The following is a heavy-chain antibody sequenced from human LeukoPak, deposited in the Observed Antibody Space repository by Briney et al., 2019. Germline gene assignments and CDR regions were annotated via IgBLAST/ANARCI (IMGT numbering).Heavy chain of an antibody. CDR3: AREGRSGSGSIPRDAFDI. Sequence: SETLSLTCTVSGGSISSSSYYWGWIRQPPGKGLEWIGSIYYSGSTNYNPSLKSRVTISVDTSKNQFSLKLSSVTAADTAVYYCAREGRSGSGSIPRDAFDIWGQGTMVTVSS. D-gene: IGHD3-10*01. CDR2: IYYSGST. J-gene: IGHJ3*02. CDR1: GGSISSSSYY. V-gene: IGHV4-39*07.